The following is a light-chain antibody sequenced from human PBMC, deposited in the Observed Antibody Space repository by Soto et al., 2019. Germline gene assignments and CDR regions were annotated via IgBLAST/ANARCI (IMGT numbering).Light chain of an antibody. J-gene: IGLJ1*01. CDR3: SSYTNSNSYV. V-gene: IGLV2-14*01. CDR1: SSDVGAYNY. CDR2: DVS. Sequence: QSALTQPASVSGSPGQSITISCTGTSSDVGAYNYVSWYQQHPGKGPKLMIYDVSNRPSGVSDRFSGSKSGNTASLTISGLQAEDEAEYYCSSYTNSNSYVFGTGTKVTVL.